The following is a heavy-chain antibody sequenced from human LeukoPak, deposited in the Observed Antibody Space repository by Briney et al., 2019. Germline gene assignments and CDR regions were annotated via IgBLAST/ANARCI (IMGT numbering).Heavy chain of an antibody. CDR2: IYYSGST. CDR3: ARGIYSSGWYEYYFDY. J-gene: IGHJ4*02. D-gene: IGHD6-19*01. Sequence: SETLSLTCAVSGGSISSYYWSWIRQSPGKGLEWIGYIYYSGSTNYNPSLKSRVTISVDTSKNQFSLQLSSVTAADTAVYYCARGIYSSGWYEYYFDYWGQGTLVTVSS. V-gene: IGHV4-59*12. CDR1: GGSISSYY.